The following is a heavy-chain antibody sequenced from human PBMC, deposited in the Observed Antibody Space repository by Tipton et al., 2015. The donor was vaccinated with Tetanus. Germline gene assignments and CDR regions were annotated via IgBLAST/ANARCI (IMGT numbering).Heavy chain of an antibody. V-gene: IGHV4-34*01. CDR2: INHSGST. Sequence: TLSLTCAAYGGSFSDYYWNWIRQPPGKGLEWIGEINHSGSTNYNPSLKSRVTMSIDTSKNHFSLRLSSVTAADTAVYYCARWEVGATKEHYWGQGALVTVSS. D-gene: IGHD1-26*01. CDR1: GGSFSDYY. CDR3: ARWEVGATKEHY. J-gene: IGHJ4*02.